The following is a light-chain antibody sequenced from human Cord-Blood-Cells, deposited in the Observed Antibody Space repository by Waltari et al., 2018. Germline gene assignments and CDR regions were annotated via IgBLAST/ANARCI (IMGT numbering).Light chain of an antibody. Sequence: QSALTQPASVSGSPGQSITISCTRTSSDVGGYNYVSWYQQHPGKAPKLMIYYVSKRPSGVSNRFSGSKSGNTASLTISGLQAEDEADYYCSSYTSSSTLVFGGGTKLTVL. V-gene: IGLV2-14*01. CDR3: SSYTSSSTLV. J-gene: IGLJ3*02. CDR2: YVS. CDR1: SSDVGGYNY.